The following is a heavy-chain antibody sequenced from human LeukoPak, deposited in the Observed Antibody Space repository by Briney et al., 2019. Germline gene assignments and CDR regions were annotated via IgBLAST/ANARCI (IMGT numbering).Heavy chain of an antibody. Sequence: GGSLRLSCTTSGFTFSIYGMAWVRRAPGNGLECVSHINSGGHVTSYADSVKGRFTISRDNAKSSVYLPMNSLTAGDPAVYYRARDEEGDHDFDYWGQGTLVTVSS. V-gene: IGHV3-48*03. J-gene: IGHJ4*02. CDR1: GFTFSIYG. CDR2: INSGGHVT. CDR3: ARDEEGDHDFDY. D-gene: IGHD3-16*01.